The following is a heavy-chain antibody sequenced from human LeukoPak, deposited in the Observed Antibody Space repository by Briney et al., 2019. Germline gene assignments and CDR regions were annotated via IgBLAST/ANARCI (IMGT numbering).Heavy chain of an antibody. V-gene: IGHV3-23*01. D-gene: IGHD1-1*01. J-gene: IGHJ4*02. Sequence: GGSLRLSCAASGFTFSTYAMNWVRQAPGKGLEWVSGISGSGGTTYYADSVKGRFTISRDNSKNTLYLQMSYLRAEDTALYYCARGTGTTAYFDYWGQGTPVTVSS. CDR1: GFTFSTYA. CDR3: ARGTGTTAYFDY. CDR2: ISGSGGTT.